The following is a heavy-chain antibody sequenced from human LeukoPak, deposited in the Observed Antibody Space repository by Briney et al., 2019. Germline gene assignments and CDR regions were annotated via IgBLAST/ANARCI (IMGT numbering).Heavy chain of an antibody. D-gene: IGHD2-2*01. CDR3: ARGRGYCSSTSCPDGMDV. V-gene: IGHV1-69*04. J-gene: IGHJ6*02. Sequence: ASVKVSCKASGGTFSSYAISWVRQAPGQGLEWMGRIIPILGIANYAQKFQGRVTITADKSTSTAYMELSSLRSEDTAVYYCARGRGYCSSTSCPDGMDVWGQGTTVTVSS. CDR1: GGTFSSYA. CDR2: IIPILGIA.